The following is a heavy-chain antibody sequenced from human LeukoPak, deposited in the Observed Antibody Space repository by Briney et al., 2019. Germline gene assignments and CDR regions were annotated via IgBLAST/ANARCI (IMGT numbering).Heavy chain of an antibody. CDR2: MNPSSGAT. CDR3: ARSGFGGNVNFDL. V-gene: IGHV1-8*02. Sequence: ALVKVSCKASGYIFTSYDINWVRQAAGQGLDWIGWMNPSSGATDYTQKFKGRVTFTRDTSTSTAYMELSSLGSEDTAVYYCARSGFGGNVNFDLWGQGTLVTVSS. CDR1: GYIFTSYD. J-gene: IGHJ4*02. D-gene: IGHD4-23*01.